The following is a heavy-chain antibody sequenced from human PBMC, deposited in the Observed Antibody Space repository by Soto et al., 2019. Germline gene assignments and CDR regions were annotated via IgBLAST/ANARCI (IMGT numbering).Heavy chain of an antibody. Sequence: ASVKVSCKSSGYTFTSYGFSWVRQAPGQGLEWLGWISPYNGNTNYAQKFQGRVTMTTDTSTSTAHMELSSLQSEDTAVYYCARERKFDFWRKGLDVWGQGTTVTVSS. V-gene: IGHV1-18*04. D-gene: IGHD3-3*01. CDR2: ISPYNGNT. CDR1: GYTFTSYG. CDR3: ARERKFDFWRKGLDV. J-gene: IGHJ6*02.